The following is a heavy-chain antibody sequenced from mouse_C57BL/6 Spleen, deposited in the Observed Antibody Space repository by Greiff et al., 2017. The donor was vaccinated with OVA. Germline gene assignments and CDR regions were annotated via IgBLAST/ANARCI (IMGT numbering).Heavy chain of an antibody. V-gene: IGHV1-39*01. D-gene: IGHD1-1*01. J-gene: IGHJ2*01. CDR2: INPNYGTT. CDR1: GYSFTDYN. CDR3: ARSQATVVAFDY. Sequence: VQLKESGPELVKPGASVKISCKASGYSFTDYNMNWVKQSNGKSLEWIGVINPNYGTTSYNQKFKGKATLTADQSSSTAYMQLNSLTSEDSAVYDSARSQATVVAFDYWGQGTTLTVSS.